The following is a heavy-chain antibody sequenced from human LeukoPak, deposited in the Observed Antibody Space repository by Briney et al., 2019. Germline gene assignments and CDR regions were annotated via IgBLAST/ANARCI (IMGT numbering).Heavy chain of an antibody. V-gene: IGHV5-51*01. J-gene: IGHJ6*03. Sequence: GESLKISCKGSGYCFISYWGAWVRQMPGKVLEWMGIIYPGDSDTRYSPSFQGQVTISADKSINTAYLQWSSLKASDTAMYYCARTAGWYYYYMDVWGTGTTVTVSS. CDR2: IYPGDSDT. CDR3: ARTAGWYYYYMDV. D-gene: IGHD6-19*01. CDR1: GYCFISYW.